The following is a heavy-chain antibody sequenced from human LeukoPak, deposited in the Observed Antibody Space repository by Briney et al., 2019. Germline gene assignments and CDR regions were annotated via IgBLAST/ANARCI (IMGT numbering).Heavy chain of an antibody. D-gene: IGHD1-1*01. J-gene: IGHJ4*02. Sequence: SETLSLTCTVSGGSISSSSDYWGWIRQAPGKGLEWIGSIYYHENTYYNSSLKSRVTISVDTSKNQFSLKLNSVTAAGTAVYFCARRAYSAAYWKHFDYWGQGTLVTVSS. CDR1: GGSISSSSDY. CDR3: ARRAYSAAYWKHFDY. CDR2: IYYHENT. V-gene: IGHV4-39*01.